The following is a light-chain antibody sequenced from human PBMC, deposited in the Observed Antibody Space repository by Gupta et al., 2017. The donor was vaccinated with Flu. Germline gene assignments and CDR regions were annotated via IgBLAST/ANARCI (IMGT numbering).Light chain of an antibody. CDR2: DVT. J-gene: IGLJ1*01. CDR1: SSDVGGFTY. V-gene: IGLV2-11*01. CDR3: CSYAGSNTYV. Sequence: QSALTQPRSVSGSPGQSVTISCTGPSSDVGGFTYVSWYQHHPGKAPKLMIYDVTKRPSGVPDRFSGSKSGNTASLTISGLQAEDEADYYCCSYAGSNTYVFGTGTKVTVL.